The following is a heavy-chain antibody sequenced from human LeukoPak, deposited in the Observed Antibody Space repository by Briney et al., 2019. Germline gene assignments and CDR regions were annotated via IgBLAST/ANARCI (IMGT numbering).Heavy chain of an antibody. CDR2: INHSRST. J-gene: IGHJ4*02. CDR1: GGSFSGYY. D-gene: IGHD6-19*01. V-gene: IGHV4-34*01. CDR3: ATFRGATAVAGDY. Sequence: PSETLSLTCAVYGGSFSGYYWSWIRQPPGKGLEWIGEINHSRSTNYNPSLKSRVTISVDTSKNQFSLKLSSVTAADTAVYYCATFRGATAVAGDYWGPGTLVTVSS.